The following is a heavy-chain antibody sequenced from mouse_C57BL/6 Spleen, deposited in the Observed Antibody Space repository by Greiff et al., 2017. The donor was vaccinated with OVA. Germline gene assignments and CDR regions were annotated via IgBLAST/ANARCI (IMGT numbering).Heavy chain of an antibody. V-gene: IGHV1-7*01. J-gene: IGHJ3*01. D-gene: IGHD2-4*01. CDR1: GYTFTSYW. Sequence: VQLQQSGAELAKPGASVKLSCKASGYTFTSYWMHWVKQRPGQGLEWIGYINTSSGYTKYTQKFKDKATLTADKSSSTAYMQLSSLTYEDSAVYYCARSPYDYDPAWFAYWGQGTLVTVSA. CDR2: INTSSGYT. CDR3: ARSPYDYDPAWFAY.